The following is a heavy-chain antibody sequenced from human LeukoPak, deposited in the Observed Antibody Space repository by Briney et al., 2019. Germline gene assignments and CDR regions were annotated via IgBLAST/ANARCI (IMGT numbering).Heavy chain of an antibody. D-gene: IGHD4-17*01. V-gene: IGHV1-69*04. CDR2: IIPILGIA. Sequence: ASVTVSCKASGGTFSSYAISWVRQAPGQGLEWMGRIIPILGIANYAQKFQGRVTITADKSTSTAYMELSSLRSEDTAVYYCARVATVKYYYYYGMDVWGQGTTVTVSS. J-gene: IGHJ6*02. CDR3: ARVATVKYYYYYGMDV. CDR1: GGTFSSYA.